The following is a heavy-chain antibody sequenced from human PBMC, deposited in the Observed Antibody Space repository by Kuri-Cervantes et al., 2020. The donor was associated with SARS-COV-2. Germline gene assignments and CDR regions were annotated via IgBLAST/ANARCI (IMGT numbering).Heavy chain of an antibody. V-gene: IGHV4-38-2*02. D-gene: IGHD3-3*01. CDR3: ARDQRVFGVAPGIWFDP. Sequence: GSLRLSCAVSGYSISSGYYWGWIRQPPGKGLEWIGSIYHSGSTYYNPSLKSRVTISVDKSKNQFSLKLSSVTAADTAVYYCARDQRVFGVAPGIWFDPWGQGTLVTVSS. J-gene: IGHJ5*02. CDR1: GYSISSGYY. CDR2: IYHSGST.